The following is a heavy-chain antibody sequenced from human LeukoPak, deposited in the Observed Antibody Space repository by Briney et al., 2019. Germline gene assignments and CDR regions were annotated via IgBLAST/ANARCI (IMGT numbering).Heavy chain of an antibody. V-gene: IGHV4-38-2*01. CDR1: GYSISSGYY. Sequence: PSETLSLSCAVSGYSISSGYYWGWIRQPPGKGLEWIGSIYHSGSTYYNPSLKSRVTISVDTSKNQFSLKLSSVTAADTAVYYCARGTAYCSGGSCPNNWFDPWGQGTLVTVSS. J-gene: IGHJ5*02. D-gene: IGHD2-15*01. CDR2: IYHSGST. CDR3: ARGTAYCSGGSCPNNWFDP.